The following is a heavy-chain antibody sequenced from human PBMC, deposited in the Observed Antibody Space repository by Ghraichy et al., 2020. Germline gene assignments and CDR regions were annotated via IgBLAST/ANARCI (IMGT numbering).Heavy chain of an antibody. CDR2: IHHSGST. CDR3: ARVIGTVEVAGTGKYYFDY. CDR1: GGSVSSSNYY. V-gene: IGHV4-39*01. D-gene: IGHD6-19*01. Sequence: ETLSPTCNVSGGSVSSSNYYWGWIRQPPGKGLEWIANIHHSGSTYYNPSLKSRVTISIDTSKNQFSLNVTSVTAADTAVYYCARVIGTVEVAGTGKYYFDYWGQGTLGTVSS. J-gene: IGHJ4*02.